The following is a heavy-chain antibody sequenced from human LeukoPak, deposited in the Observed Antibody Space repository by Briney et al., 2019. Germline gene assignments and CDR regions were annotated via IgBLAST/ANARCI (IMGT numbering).Heavy chain of an antibody. Sequence: GGSLTLSCAASGFTFSGSAMHWVRQPSGKGLEWVGRIRSKANSYATAYAASVKGRFTISRDDSKNTAYLQMNSLKTEDTAVYYCHPIVGATRDFDYWGQGTLVTVSS. CDR1: GFTFSGSA. CDR2: IRSKANSYAT. J-gene: IGHJ4*02. V-gene: IGHV3-73*01. CDR3: HPIVGATRDFDY. D-gene: IGHD1-26*01.